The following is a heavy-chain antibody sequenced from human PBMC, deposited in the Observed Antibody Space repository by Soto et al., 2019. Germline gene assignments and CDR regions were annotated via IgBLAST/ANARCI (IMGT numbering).Heavy chain of an antibody. CDR2: ISTGGAYM. D-gene: IGHD3-16*01. J-gene: IGHJ4*02. CDR3: ARDIAYPGGGYFDS. Sequence: EVQLVESGGGLVKAGGSLRLFCTASGFTFRNYNMNWVRQAPGKGLEWVSSISTGGAYMFYAESVKGRFTYSRDNAENSLCLQIGRPIAEDTAVYYCARDIAYPGGGYFDSWGQGTLVSVSS. V-gene: IGHV3-21*06. CDR1: GFTFRNYN.